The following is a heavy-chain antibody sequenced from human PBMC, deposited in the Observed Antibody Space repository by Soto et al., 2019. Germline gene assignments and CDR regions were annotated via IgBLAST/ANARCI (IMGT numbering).Heavy chain of an antibody. CDR2: ISSNGGST. V-gene: IGHV3-64*01. CDR1: GFTFSSYA. J-gene: IGHJ4*02. D-gene: IGHD2-21*01. CDR3: AREGGGAPGY. Sequence: EVPLVESGGGLVQPGGSLRLSCAASGFTFSSYAMHWVRQAPGKGLEYVSAISSNGGSTYYANSVKGRFTISRDNSKNTLYLQMGSLRAEDMAVYYCAREGGGAPGYWGQGTLVTVSS.